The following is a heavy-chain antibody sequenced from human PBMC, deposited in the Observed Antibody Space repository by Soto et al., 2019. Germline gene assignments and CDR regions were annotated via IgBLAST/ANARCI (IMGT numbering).Heavy chain of an antibody. Sequence: ASVKVSCKASGYTFTNNDVSWVRQATGQGLEWMGWVNPGSGDTGYAQKFQGRLTMTRDISIATAYMELNSLTSEDTAIYYCAIMDSFGSLSCLDPCGQAPLGTVCS. CDR1: GYTFTNND. CDR3: AIMDSFGSLSCLDP. J-gene: IGHJ5*02. D-gene: IGHD5-18*01. V-gene: IGHV1-8*01. CDR2: VNPGSGDT.